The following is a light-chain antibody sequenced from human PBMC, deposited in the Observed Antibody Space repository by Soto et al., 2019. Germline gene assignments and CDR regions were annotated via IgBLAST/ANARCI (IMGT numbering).Light chain of an antibody. CDR1: QGVSNR. CDR2: AAT. Sequence: DIQMTQSPSAMSASVGDRITITCRASQGVSNRLVWFQQKPGKVPKRLIFAATLLQSGVPSRFSGSGSGKEFTLTISGLQAEDFATYYCLQHNSYPWTFGPGTKVDIQ. J-gene: IGKJ1*01. V-gene: IGKV1-17*03. CDR3: LQHNSYPWT.